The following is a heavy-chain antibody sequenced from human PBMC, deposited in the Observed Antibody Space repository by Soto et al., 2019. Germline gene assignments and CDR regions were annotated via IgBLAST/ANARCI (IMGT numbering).Heavy chain of an antibody. J-gene: IGHJ3*02. CDR2: IYHSGST. D-gene: IGHD3-22*01. Sequence: SETLSLTCAVSGGSISSSNWWSWVRQPPGKGLEWIGEIYHSGSTNYNPSLKSRVTISVEKSKNQFSLKLSSVTAADTAVYYCARVHYYDSSGYPFRAPGDAFDIWGQGTMVTVSS. CDR3: ARVHYYDSSGYPFRAPGDAFDI. CDR1: GGSISSSNW. V-gene: IGHV4-4*02.